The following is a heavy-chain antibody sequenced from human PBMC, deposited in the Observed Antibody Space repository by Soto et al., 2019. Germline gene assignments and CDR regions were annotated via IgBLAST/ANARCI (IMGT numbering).Heavy chain of an antibody. CDR3: ARNILGGTTDY. Sequence: ASVKVSCKASGYSFTSYYMHWVRQAPGQGLEWMGILNPIGGSTTYAQKFQGRVTMTSDTSTSIAYMEVNSLRSEDTAVYYCARNILGGTTDYWGPGTLVTVSS. J-gene: IGHJ4*02. CDR2: LNPIGGST. D-gene: IGHD1-7*01. V-gene: IGHV1-46*01. CDR1: GYSFTSYY.